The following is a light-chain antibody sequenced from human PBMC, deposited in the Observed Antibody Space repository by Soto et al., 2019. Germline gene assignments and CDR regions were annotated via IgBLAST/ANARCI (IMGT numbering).Light chain of an antibody. CDR2: KAS. CDR3: QYWDDYAGT. CDR1: QSITDG. J-gene: IGKJ1*01. V-gene: IGKV1-5*03. Sequence: DIQMTQSPSTLSASVGDRVTITCRASQSITDGLAWYQQKPGKAPKFLIYKASNLEGGVPSRFSGSGSGTEFTLTISSLQPDDFATYYCQYWDDYAGTFGQGTKVEIK.